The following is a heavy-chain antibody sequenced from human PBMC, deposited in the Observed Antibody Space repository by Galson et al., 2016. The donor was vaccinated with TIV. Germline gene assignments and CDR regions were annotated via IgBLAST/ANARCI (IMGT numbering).Heavy chain of an antibody. CDR2: INQYGSEK. J-gene: IGHJ6*02. V-gene: IGHV3-7*03. CDR3: TKVPSSGFSYYYGLDV. CDR1: GFTFSNYW. Sequence: SLRLSCAASGFTFSNYWMSWVRQAPGKGLEWVANINQYGSEKNYVDSVKGRFTISRDSSKNTLFLQMNSLRAEDTAVYYCTKVPSSGFSYYYGLDVWGQGTTVTVSS. D-gene: IGHD3-22*01.